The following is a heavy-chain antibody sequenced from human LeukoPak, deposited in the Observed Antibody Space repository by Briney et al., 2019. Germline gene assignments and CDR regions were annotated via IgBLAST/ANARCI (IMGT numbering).Heavy chain of an antibody. D-gene: IGHD1-7*01. J-gene: IGHJ4*02. CDR2: IKSNTDGGTT. CDR1: GFTFSNAW. CDR3: ATFGNYGSCY. V-gene: IGHV3-15*01. Sequence: PGGSLRLSCAASGFTFSNAWMSWVRQAPGKGLEWVGRIKSNTDGGTTDYAAPVKGRFTISRDDSKNTLYLQMNSLKTEDTAVYYCATFGNYGSCYGGQGTLVTVSS.